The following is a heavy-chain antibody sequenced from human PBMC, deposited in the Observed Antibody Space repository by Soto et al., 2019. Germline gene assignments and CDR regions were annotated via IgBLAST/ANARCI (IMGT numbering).Heavy chain of an antibody. V-gene: IGHV3-30-3*01. J-gene: IGHJ4*02. Sequence: GGSLRLSCAASGFTFSNYAMHWVRQAPGKGLEWVAVFSYDGSNKYYADSVKGRFTISRDNSKNTLYLQMNSLRAEDAAVYYCARGTSIYCPSTTCTRFYWGQGTLVTVSP. CDR1: GFTFSNYA. CDR3: ARGTSIYCPSTTCTRFY. CDR2: FSYDGSNK. D-gene: IGHD2-2*01.